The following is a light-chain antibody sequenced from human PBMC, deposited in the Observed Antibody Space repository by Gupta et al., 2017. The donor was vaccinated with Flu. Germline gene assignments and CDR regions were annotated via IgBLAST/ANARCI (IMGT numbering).Light chain of an antibody. CDR1: SSNIGSNY. CDR3: AAWHDSLWV. CDR2: RNN. J-gene: IGLJ3*02. V-gene: IGLV1-47*01. Sequence: QSVLTQPPSASGTPGRRVTISCSGSSSNIGSNYVYWYQQLPGTAPKLLIYRNNQRPSGVPDRFSGSKSGTSASLAISGLRSEDEADYYCAAWHDSLWVFGGGTKLTVL.